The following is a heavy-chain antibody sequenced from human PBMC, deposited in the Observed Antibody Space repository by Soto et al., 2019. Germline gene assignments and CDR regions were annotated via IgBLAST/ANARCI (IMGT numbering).Heavy chain of an antibody. CDR2: ISGSGGST. V-gene: IGHV3-23*01. CDR1: GFTFSSYA. CDR3: ANLPQRYCSSTSCYLNGGY. J-gene: IGHJ4*02. Sequence: PGGSLRLSCAASGFTFSSYAISWVRQAPGKGLEWVSAISGSGGSTYYADSVKGRFTISRDNSKNTLYLQMNSLRAEDTAVYYCANLPQRYCSSTSCYLNGGYWGQGTLVTVSS. D-gene: IGHD2-2*01.